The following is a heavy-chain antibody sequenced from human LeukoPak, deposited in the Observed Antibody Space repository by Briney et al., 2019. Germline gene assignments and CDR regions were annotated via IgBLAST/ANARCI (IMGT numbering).Heavy chain of an antibody. CDR2: INPNSGGT. D-gene: IGHD3-10*01. J-gene: IGHJ4*02. Sequence: ASVKVSCKASGYTFTGYYMHWVRQAPGQGLEWMGRINPNSGGTNYAQKFQGRVTMTRDTSISTAYMELSRLRSDDTAMYYCARADYYGSGSYNYWGQGTLVTVSS. V-gene: IGHV1-2*06. CDR1: GYTFTGYY. CDR3: ARADYYGSGSYNY.